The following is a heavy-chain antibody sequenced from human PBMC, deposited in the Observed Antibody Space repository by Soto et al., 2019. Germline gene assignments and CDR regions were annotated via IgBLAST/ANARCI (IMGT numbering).Heavy chain of an antibody. V-gene: IGHV3-23*01. CDR2: ISGSGAST. J-gene: IGHJ4*02. D-gene: IGHD3-16*01. CDR1: GFTFNKYA. CDR3: AKTPGVITVITSFDH. Sequence: XESLLLSCVASGFTFNKYALAWVRQAPGKGLEWVSAISGSGASTYDADPVKGRFTISRDNSNNTLYLQMNSLRAEDTAVYYCAKTPGVITVITSFDHWGQGTPVTVSS.